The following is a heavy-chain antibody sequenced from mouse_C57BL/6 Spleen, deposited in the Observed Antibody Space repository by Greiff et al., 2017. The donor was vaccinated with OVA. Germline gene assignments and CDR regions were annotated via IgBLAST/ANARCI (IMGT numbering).Heavy chain of an antibody. CDR2: IDPEDGET. CDR3: ASGDYGFAFAY. Sequence: VQLQQSGAELVKPGASVKLSCTASGFNINDYYMHWVKQRPEQGLEWIGRIDPEDGETKYAPKFQGKATVTADTSSNTAYLQLSSLTAEDAAVYYCASGDYGFAFAYWGQGTPVTVSA. J-gene: IGHJ3*01. V-gene: IGHV14-2*01. D-gene: IGHD2-4*01. CDR1: GFNINDYY.